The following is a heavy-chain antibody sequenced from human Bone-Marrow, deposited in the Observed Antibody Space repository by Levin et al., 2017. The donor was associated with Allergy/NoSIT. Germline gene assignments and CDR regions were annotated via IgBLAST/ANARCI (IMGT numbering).Heavy chain of an antibody. CDR3: AASPRIQLWDV. CDR1: GYTFTSYY. Sequence: PVASVKVSCKASGYTFTSYYMHWVRQAPGQGLEWMGIINPSGGSTSYAQKFQGRVTMTRDTSTSTVYMELSSLRSEDTAVYYCAASPRIQLWDVWGQGTTVTVSS. J-gene: IGHJ6*02. D-gene: IGHD5-18*01. CDR2: INPSGGST. V-gene: IGHV1-46*01.